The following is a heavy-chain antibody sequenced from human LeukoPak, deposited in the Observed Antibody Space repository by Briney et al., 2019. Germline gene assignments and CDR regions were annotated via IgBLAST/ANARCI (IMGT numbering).Heavy chain of an antibody. CDR3: ARIPCSSTSCHRRFAY. CDR1: GYSFSTYW. D-gene: IGHD2-2*01. Sequence: GESLKISCKGSGYSFSTYWIGWVRQMPGKGLEWMGIIYPGDSDTRYSPSFQGQVTISADKSISTAYLQWSSLKASDTAMYYCARIPCSSTSCHRRFAYWGQGTLVTVSS. V-gene: IGHV5-51*01. J-gene: IGHJ4*02. CDR2: IYPGDSDT.